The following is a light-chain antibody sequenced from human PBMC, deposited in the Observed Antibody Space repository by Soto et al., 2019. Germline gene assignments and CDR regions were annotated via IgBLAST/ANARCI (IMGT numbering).Light chain of an antibody. CDR3: LQYNTFPYT. CDR1: QSISSW. V-gene: IGKV1-5*01. CDR2: DAS. Sequence: DIPMTQSPSTLSASVGDRVTITCRATQSISSWLAWYQQTPGKAPKLLDSDASILDSGVSSRYTGRGSGTEFTLTISSLQPGDFATYYCLQYNTFPYTFGQGTNLEIE. J-gene: IGKJ2*01.